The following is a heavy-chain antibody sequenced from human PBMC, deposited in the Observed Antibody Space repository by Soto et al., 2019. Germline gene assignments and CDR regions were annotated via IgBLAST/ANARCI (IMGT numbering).Heavy chain of an antibody. V-gene: IGHV4-39*01. CDR3: ARHEKTHYAFDI. CDR1: GGSISSSRYY. CDR2: IDYGGST. Sequence: QLQLQESGPGLVKPSETLSLTCSVSGGSISSSRYYWGWIRQPPGKGLEWIGTIDYGGSTYYNPSLKRRVTISVDTSKNQFSLKLSSVTAADTAVYYCARHEKTHYAFDIWSQGTIVTVSS. J-gene: IGHJ3*02.